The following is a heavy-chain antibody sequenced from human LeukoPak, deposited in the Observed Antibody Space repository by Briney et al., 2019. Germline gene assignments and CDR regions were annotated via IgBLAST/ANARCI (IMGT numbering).Heavy chain of an antibody. J-gene: IGHJ4*02. CDR3: ARVPIYGDIRRVGRGIDY. D-gene: IGHD4-17*01. CDR1: GYFISSGYF. V-gene: IGHV4-38-2*02. CDR2: ISYSGST. Sequence: PSETLSLTCTVSGYFISSGYFWGWIRQPPGKGLEWIGTISYSGSTYYNPSLKSRVTISFDTSKSQFSLKLTSVTAADTAIYYCARVPIYGDIRRVGRGIDYWGQGTLVTVSS.